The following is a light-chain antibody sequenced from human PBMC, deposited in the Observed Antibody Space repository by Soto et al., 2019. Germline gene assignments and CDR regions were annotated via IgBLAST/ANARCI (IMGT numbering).Light chain of an antibody. CDR1: QAISSW. V-gene: IGKV1D-12*01. CDR3: QQASSFPPLA. Sequence: DIPMTQSPSSVSASIGDRVTITCRASQAISSWFAWYQQKPGKAPNLLISAASTLQSGVSSRFSGSASGTDFTLTISSLQPEDVATFYCQQASSFPPLAFGGGTKVEIK. J-gene: IGKJ4*01. CDR2: AAS.